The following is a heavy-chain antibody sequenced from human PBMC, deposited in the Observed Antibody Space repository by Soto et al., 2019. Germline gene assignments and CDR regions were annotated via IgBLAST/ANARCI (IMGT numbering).Heavy chain of an antibody. CDR1: GGTFSSYA. CDR3: ARDKDIVVVVAASVYYYGMDV. J-gene: IGHJ6*02. V-gene: IGHV1-69*13. D-gene: IGHD2-15*01. CDR2: IIPIFGTA. Sequence: ASVKVSCKASGGTFSSYAISWVRQAPGQGLEWMGGIIPIFGTANYAQKFQGRVTITADESTSTAYMELSSLRSEDTAVYYCARDKDIVVVVAASVYYYGMDVWGQGTTVTVSS.